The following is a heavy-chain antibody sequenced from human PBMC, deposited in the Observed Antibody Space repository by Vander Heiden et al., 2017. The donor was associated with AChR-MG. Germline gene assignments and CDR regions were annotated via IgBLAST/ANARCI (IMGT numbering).Heavy chain of an antibody. Sequence: QLQLQESGPGLVKPSETLSLTCTVSGGSISSSSYYWGWIRQPPGKGLEWIGSIYYSGSTYYNPSLNSRVTIAVDTSKNQFSLKLSPVTAADTAVYYCARHGRGYCSAGSFYETSSYFDYWGQGTLVTVYS. CDR1: GGSISSSSYY. CDR3: ARHGRGYCSAGSFYETSSYFDY. CDR2: IYYSGST. V-gene: IGHV4-39*01. J-gene: IGHJ4*02. D-gene: IGHD2-15*01.